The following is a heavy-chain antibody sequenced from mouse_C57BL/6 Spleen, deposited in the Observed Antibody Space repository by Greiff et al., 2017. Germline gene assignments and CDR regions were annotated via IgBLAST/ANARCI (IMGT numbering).Heavy chain of an antibody. Sequence: EVQRVESGGGLVKPGGSLKLSCAASGFTFSDYGMHWVRQAPEKGLEWVAYISSGSSTIYYADTVKGRFTISRDNAKNTLFLQMTSLRSEDTAMYYCARGGYGSSSDYFDYWGQGTTLTVSS. D-gene: IGHD1-1*01. V-gene: IGHV5-17*01. CDR3: ARGGYGSSSDYFDY. J-gene: IGHJ2*01. CDR1: GFTFSDYG. CDR2: ISSGSSTI.